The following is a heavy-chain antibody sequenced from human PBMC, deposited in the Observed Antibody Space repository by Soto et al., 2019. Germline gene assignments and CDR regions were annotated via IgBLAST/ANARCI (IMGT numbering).Heavy chain of an antibody. CDR2: ISYDGSNK. V-gene: IGHV3-30-3*01. CDR1: GFTFSSYA. CDR3: ARDEIAARPDYYYYGMDV. D-gene: IGHD6-6*01. Sequence: QVQLVESGGGVVQPGRSLRLSCAASGFTFSSYAMHWVRQAPGKGLEWVAVISYDGSNKYYADSVKGRFTISRDNSKNTLYLQMNSLRAEDTAVYYCARDEIAARPDYYYYGMDVWGQGTTVTVSS. J-gene: IGHJ6*02.